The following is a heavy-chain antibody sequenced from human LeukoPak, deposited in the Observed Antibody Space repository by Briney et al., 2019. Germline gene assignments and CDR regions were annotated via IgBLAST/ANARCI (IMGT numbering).Heavy chain of an antibody. Sequence: GGSLRLSCAASGFTFSSYGMHWVRQAPGKGLEWEAVISYDGSNKYYADSVKGRFTISRDNSKNTLYLQMNSLRAEDTAVYYCAKDLGSSWYYYYYGMDVWGQGTTVTVSS. J-gene: IGHJ6*02. V-gene: IGHV3-30*18. CDR1: GFTFSSYG. CDR2: ISYDGSNK. D-gene: IGHD6-13*01. CDR3: AKDLGSSWYYYYYGMDV.